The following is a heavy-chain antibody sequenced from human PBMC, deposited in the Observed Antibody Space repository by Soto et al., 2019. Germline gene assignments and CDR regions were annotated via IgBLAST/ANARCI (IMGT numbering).Heavy chain of an antibody. V-gene: IGHV1-69*01. J-gene: IGHJ4*02. CDR1: GGSFSSNP. Sequence: QVQLVQSGSEVKKPGSSVKVSCKASGGSFSSNPISWVRQAPGQGLEWMAGIIPIFATVHYAQKFQGRVTITADESTSTAYMELTSLRSEDTAVYFCARGGRGYSSAPRYYFGCWCQGTLVTVSS. CDR3: ARGGRGYSSAPRYYFGC. CDR2: IIPIFATV. D-gene: IGHD5-18*01.